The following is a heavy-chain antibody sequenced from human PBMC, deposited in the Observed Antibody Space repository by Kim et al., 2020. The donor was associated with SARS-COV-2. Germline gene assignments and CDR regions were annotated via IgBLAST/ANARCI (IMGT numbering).Heavy chain of an antibody. D-gene: IGHD4-17*01. CDR2: VISVLGVS. CDR1: GGSFSTYT. V-gene: IGHV1-69*04. J-gene: IGHJ5*02. CDR3: ARDPSYGVVNWFDP. Sequence: SVKVSCRASGGSFSTYTINWVRQAPGQGLEWMGRVISVLGVSDYAQKFQDRLTITADKSTSTAYMELSSLRYEDTAVYYCARDPSYGVVNWFDPWGQGTLVTVSP.